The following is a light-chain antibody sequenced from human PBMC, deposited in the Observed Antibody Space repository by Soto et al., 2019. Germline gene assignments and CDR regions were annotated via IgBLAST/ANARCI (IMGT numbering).Light chain of an antibody. V-gene: IGLV1-40*01. CDR1: SSNIGAGYD. J-gene: IGLJ2*01. CDR3: QSYDGSLSGVV. Sequence: QAVVTQPPSVSGAPGQRVTISCTGSSSNIGAGYDVHWYQQLPGTAPKLLIYGNSNRPTGVPDRFSGFKSGTSASLAITGLQAEDEADYYCQSYDGSLSGVVFGGGTKLTVL. CDR2: GNS.